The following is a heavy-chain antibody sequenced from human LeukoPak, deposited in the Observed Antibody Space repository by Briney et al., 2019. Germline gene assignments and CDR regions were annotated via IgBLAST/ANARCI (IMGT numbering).Heavy chain of an antibody. CDR2: IYHSGST. J-gene: IGHJ4*02. Sequence: SQTLSLTCAVSGGSISSGGYSWSWMRQPRGKGLEWIGYIYHSGSTYYNPSLKSRVTISVDRSKNQFSLKLSSVTAADTAVYYCAREVREQQLVVAVTYYFDYWGQGTLVTVSS. CDR3: AREVREQQLVVAVTYYFDY. V-gene: IGHV4-30-2*01. D-gene: IGHD6-13*01. CDR1: GGSISSGGYS.